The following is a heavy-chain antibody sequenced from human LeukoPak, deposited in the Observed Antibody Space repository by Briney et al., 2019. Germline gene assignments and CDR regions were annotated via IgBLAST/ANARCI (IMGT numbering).Heavy chain of an antibody. Sequence: GGSLRLSCSASGFTFSTYAIHWVRQAPGKGLEYVSAISPNGGNTNYADSVKGRFTISRDNSKNTLYLQMSSLRAEDTAVYYCVRDGTRGYCSGGTCHWYFDLWGRGTLVTVSS. CDR1: GFTFSTYA. V-gene: IGHV3-64D*09. D-gene: IGHD2-15*01. CDR2: ISPNGGNT. CDR3: VRDGTRGYCSGGTCHWYFDL. J-gene: IGHJ2*01.